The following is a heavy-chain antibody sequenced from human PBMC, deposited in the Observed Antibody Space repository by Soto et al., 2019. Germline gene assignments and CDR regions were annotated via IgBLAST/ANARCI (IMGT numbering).Heavy chain of an antibody. Sequence: GQSLKISCKGSGYSFTSYWIAWVLQMPGKGLDWMAIINPGDSETKYSPSLQGQVTISSDKSVNTPYLQWSSLKASDTAMYYCARHDTDYDILSGYYLEYCGQRTQVTVSS. CDR3: ARHDTDYDILSGYYLEY. CDR1: GYSFTSYW. J-gene: IGHJ4*02. CDR2: INPGDSET. D-gene: IGHD3-9*01. V-gene: IGHV5-51*01.